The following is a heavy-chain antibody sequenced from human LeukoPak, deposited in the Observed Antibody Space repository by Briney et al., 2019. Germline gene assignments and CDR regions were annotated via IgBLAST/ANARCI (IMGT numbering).Heavy chain of an antibody. J-gene: IGHJ4*02. CDR1: GGSFSGYY. D-gene: IGHD1-20*01. Sequence: SETLSLTCAVYGGSFSGYYWSWIRQPPGKGLEWIGEINHSGSTYFNPSLKSRATISVDTSKNQFSLKLSFVNATDTAVYYCARMDNWRHLFDYWGQGTLVTVSS. CDR2: INHSGST. V-gene: IGHV4-34*01. CDR3: ARMDNWRHLFDY.